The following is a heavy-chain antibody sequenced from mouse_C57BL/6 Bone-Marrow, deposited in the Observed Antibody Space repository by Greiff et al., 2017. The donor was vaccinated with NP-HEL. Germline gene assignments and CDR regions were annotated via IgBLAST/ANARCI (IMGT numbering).Heavy chain of an antibody. J-gene: IGHJ1*03. CDR3: ARSRLCYYGSSPYWYFDV. V-gene: IGHV1-9*01. D-gene: IGHD1-1*01. CDR1: GYTFTGYW. CDR2: ILPGSGST. Sequence: VKLMESGAELMKPGASVKLSCKATGYTFTGYWIEWVKQRPGHGLEWIGEILPGSGSTNYNEKFKGKATFTADTSSNTAYMQLSSLTTADSAIYYCARSRLCYYGSSPYWYFDVWGTGTTVTVSS.